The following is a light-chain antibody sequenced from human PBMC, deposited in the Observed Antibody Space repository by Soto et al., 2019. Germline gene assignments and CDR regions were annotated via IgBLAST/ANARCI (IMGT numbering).Light chain of an antibody. CDR1: QSVSSSY. CDR2: GAS. Sequence: EIVLTQSPGTLSLSPGERATLSCRASQSVSSSYLAWYQQKPGQAPRLLIYGASSRATGIPDRFSGSGSGTDFTLTISRLEPEDFAAYYCQQYGSSFSITFGQGTRLEIK. CDR3: QQYGSSFSIT. V-gene: IGKV3-20*01. J-gene: IGKJ5*01.